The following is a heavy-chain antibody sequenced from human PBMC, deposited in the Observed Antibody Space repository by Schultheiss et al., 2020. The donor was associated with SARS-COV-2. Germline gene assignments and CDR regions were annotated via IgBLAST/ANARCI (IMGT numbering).Heavy chain of an antibody. V-gene: IGHV3-30-3*01. CDR2: ISYDGSNK. CDR1: GFTFSSYA. CDR3: ARDRAYQGIAAAGYYYYGMDV. J-gene: IGHJ6*02. Sequence: GGSLRLSCAASGFTFSSYAMHWVRQAPGKGLEWVAVISYDGSNKYYADSVKGRFTISRDNSKNTLYLQMNSLRAEDTAVDYCARDRAYQGIAAAGYYYYGMDVWGQGTTVTVSS. D-gene: IGHD6-13*01.